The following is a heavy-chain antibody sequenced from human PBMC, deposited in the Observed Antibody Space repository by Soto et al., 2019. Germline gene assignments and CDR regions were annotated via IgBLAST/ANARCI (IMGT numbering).Heavy chain of an antibody. CDR3: ARDSSGNGAFDI. J-gene: IGHJ3*02. CDR2: ISAYNGNT. V-gene: IGHV1-18*04. D-gene: IGHD3-22*01. Sequence: ASVKVSCKSSDNTFTSYGISWVRQAPGQGLEWMGWISAYNGNTNYAQKLQGRVTMTTDTSTSTAYMELRSLRSDDTAVYYCARDSSGNGAFDIWGQGTMVTVSS. CDR1: DNTFTSYG.